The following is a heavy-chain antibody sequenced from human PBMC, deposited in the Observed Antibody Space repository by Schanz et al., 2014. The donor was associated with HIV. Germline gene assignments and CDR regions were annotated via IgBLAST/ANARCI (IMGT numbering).Heavy chain of an antibody. V-gene: IGHV3-23*01. J-gene: IGHJ4*02. CDR1: GFTFSSHA. CDR2: ISGSSGHT. Sequence: EVQLLESGGDLVQPGGSLRLSCAASGFTFSSHAMSWVRQAPGKGLEWVSGISGSSGHTWYADSVKGRFTISRDNAKNSLYLQMNSLRAEDTAVYYCATKPGYCTSSSCRGYFDYWGQGTLVTVSS. D-gene: IGHD2-2*01. CDR3: ATKPGYCTSSSCRGYFDY.